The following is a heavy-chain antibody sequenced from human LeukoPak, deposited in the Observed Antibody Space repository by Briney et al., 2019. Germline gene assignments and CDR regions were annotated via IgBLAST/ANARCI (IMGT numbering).Heavy chain of an antibody. CDR2: ISYDGTNK. J-gene: IGHJ1*01. Sequence: PGGSLRLSCAASGFTFSNYAMHWVRQAPGKGLEWVAVISYDGTNKYYADSVKGRFTISRDNSMNTLFLQMNSLRAEDTAVYYCAGSSKYSSSWYEYFEHWGQGALVTVSS. V-gene: IGHV3-30*01. CDR3: AGSSKYSSSWYEYFEH. D-gene: IGHD6-13*01. CDR1: GFTFSNYA.